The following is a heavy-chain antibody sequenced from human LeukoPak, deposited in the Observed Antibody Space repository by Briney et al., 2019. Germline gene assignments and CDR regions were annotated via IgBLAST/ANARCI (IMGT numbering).Heavy chain of an antibody. Sequence: SETLSLTCTVSGGSVTSYYRNWVRQPPGRGLEWLGYIYYSGGTNYNPSLESRVTISLDTAKNQFSLKLRSVTAENPAVYSWATTGATSPSSPSWFNIEYWGQGTLVPVSS. CDR2: IYYSGGT. D-gene: IGHD6-13*01. CDR1: GGSVTSYY. J-gene: IGHJ4*02. CDR3: ATTGATSPSSPSWFNIEY. V-gene: IGHV4-59*08.